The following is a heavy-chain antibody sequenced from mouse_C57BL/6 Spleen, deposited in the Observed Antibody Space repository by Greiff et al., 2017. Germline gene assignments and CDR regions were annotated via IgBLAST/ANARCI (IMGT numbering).Heavy chain of an antibody. V-gene: IGHV14-4*01. Sequence: EVQLQQSGAELVRPGASVKLSCTASGFNIKDDYMHWVKQRPEQGLEWIGWIDPENGDTEYASKFQGKATITADTSSTTAYLQLSSLTSEDTAVYYCTTGDYYGSSPAWFAYWGQGTLVTVSA. D-gene: IGHD1-1*01. J-gene: IGHJ3*01. CDR3: TTGDYYGSSPAWFAY. CDR2: IDPENGDT. CDR1: GFNIKDDY.